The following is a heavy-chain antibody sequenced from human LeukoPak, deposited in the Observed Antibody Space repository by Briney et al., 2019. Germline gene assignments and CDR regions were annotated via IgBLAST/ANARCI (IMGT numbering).Heavy chain of an antibody. J-gene: IGHJ4*02. Sequence: SETLSLTCTVSGGSISSYYWSWIRQPPGKGLEWIGYIYYSGSTNYNPSLKSRVTISVETSKNEFSLKLRSVTAADTAVYYCARVTGYRIEDYFDYWGQGTLVTVSS. CDR3: ARVTGYRIEDYFDY. CDR1: GGSISSYY. CDR2: IYYSGST. D-gene: IGHD6-13*01. V-gene: IGHV4-59*01.